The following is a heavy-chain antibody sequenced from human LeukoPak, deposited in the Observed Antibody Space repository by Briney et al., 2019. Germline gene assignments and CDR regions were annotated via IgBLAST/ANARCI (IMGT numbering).Heavy chain of an antibody. CDR3: ARTTYCSSTSCRKGFDY. Sequence: ASVKVSCKASGYTFTGYYMHWVRQAPGQGLEWMGWINPNGGGTNYAQKFQGRVTMTRDTSISTAYMELSRLRSDDTAVYYCARTTYCSSTSCRKGFDYWGQGTLVTVSS. D-gene: IGHD2-2*01. J-gene: IGHJ4*02. CDR2: INPNGGGT. CDR1: GYTFTGYY. V-gene: IGHV1-2*02.